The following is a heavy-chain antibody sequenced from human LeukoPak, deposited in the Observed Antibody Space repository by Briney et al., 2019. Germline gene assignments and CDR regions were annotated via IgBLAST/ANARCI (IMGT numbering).Heavy chain of an antibody. CDR3: ARDGLRQWLVTNAFDI. D-gene: IGHD6-19*01. J-gene: IGHJ3*02. CDR1: GFTFSSYG. Sequence: PGGSLRLSCAASGFTFSSYGMHWVRQAPGKGLEWAAVIWYDGSNKYYADSVKGRFTISRDNSKNTLYLQMNSLRAEDTAVYYCARDGLRQWLVTNAFDIWGQGTMVTVSS. V-gene: IGHV3-33*01. CDR2: IWYDGSNK.